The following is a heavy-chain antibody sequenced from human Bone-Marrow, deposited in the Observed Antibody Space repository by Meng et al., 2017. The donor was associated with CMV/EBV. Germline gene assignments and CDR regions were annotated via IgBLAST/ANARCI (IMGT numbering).Heavy chain of an antibody. CDR1: GLTFSSYA. CDR2: ISYDGSNI. J-gene: IGHJ4*02. V-gene: IGHV3-30-3*01. CDR3: TTRYNGPLRSMVRGVTVDY. Sequence: GESLKISCAASGLTFSSYAMYWVPQAPGKGPEWVAVISYDGSNINYADSVKGRFTILRDNSKNTLFLQMNRLRAEDTAVYYCTTRYNGPLRSMVRGVTVDYWGQGTLVTVSS. D-gene: IGHD3-10*01.